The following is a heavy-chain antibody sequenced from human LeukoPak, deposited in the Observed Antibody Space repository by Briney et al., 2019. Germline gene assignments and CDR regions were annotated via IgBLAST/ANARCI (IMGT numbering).Heavy chain of an antibody. CDR3: ARLPRDEYSYGFNDY. CDR2: ISSSGSTI. Sequence: GGSLRLSCAASGFTFSSYEMNWVRQAPGKGLECVSYISSSGSTILYADSVKGRFTVSRDNAKNSLYLQMSSLRAEDTAVYYCARLPRDEYSYGFNDYWGQGTRVTVSS. D-gene: IGHD5-18*01. J-gene: IGHJ4*02. CDR1: GFTFSSYE. V-gene: IGHV3-48*03.